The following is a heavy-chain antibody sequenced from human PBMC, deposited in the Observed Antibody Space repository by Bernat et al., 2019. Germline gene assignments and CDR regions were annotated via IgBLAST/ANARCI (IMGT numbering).Heavy chain of an antibody. D-gene: IGHD6-19*01. CDR1: GFTFSSYA. CDR2: ISSNGGST. Sequence: VQLVESGGGLVQPGGSLRLSCSASGFTFSSYAMHWVRQAPGKGLEYVSAISSNGGSTYYADSVKGRFTISRDNSKNTLYLQMNSLRAEDTAVYYCASYSSGWYPPYAFDIWGQGTMVTVSS. V-gene: IGHV3-64*04. CDR3: ASYSSGWYPPYAFDI. J-gene: IGHJ3*02.